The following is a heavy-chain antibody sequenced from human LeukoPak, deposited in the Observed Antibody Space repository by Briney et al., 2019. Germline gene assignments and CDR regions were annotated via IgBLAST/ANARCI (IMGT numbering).Heavy chain of an antibody. Sequence: VASVTVSCTASGGSFSTYAISWVRQAPGQGLEWMGGITPIFGTAKYAQKFQGRVTITADESTSTAYMELSSLRAEDTALYYCAKDALEAFDYWGQGTLVTVSS. CDR1: GGSFSTYA. V-gene: IGHV1-69*13. CDR3: AKDALEAFDY. CDR2: ITPIFGTA. J-gene: IGHJ4*02.